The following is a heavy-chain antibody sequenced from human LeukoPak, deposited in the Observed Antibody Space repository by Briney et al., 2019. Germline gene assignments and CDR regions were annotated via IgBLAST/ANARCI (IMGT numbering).Heavy chain of an antibody. V-gene: IGHV4-61*02. D-gene: IGHD3-9*01. J-gene: IGHJ5*02. Sequence: SETLSLTCTVSGGSISSNSFYWSWIRQPAGKGLEWIGRIYTTGSTDYNPSLKSRVTISVDTSKNQFSLKLSSVTAADTAVYYCASSNYDILTAPEDWFDPWGQGTLVTVSS. CDR3: ASSNYDILTAPEDWFDP. CDR1: GGSISSNSFY. CDR2: IYTTGST.